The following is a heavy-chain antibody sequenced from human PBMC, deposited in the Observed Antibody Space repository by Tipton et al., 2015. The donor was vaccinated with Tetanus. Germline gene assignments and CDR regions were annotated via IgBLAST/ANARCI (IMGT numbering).Heavy chain of an antibody. J-gene: IGHJ4*02. CDR3: VRDFAEFDY. CDR2: INGGGNEK. Sequence: AVSGFTFSSSWMSWVRQVLGKGLEWVANINGGGNEKYYVDSVKGRFTISRDNAKNSLYLQMNSLRGEDTAVYYCVRDFAEFDYWGQGTLVTVSS. V-gene: IGHV3-7*01. CDR1: GFTFSSSW.